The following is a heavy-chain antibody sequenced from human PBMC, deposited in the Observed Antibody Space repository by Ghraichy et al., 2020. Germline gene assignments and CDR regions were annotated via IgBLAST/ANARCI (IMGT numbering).Heavy chain of an antibody. D-gene: IGHD1-14*01. CDR3: ARHLANWGSPEYYFDS. CDR1: GGSISSSTYY. CDR2: VYYIGST. V-gene: IGHV4-39*01. J-gene: IGHJ4*02. Sequence: TLSLTCTVSGGSISSSTYYWGWIRQPPGKGLEWIGSVYYIGSTFYTPSLKSRVTISVATSKNQFSLRLSPVTAADTAVYYCARHLANWGSPEYYFDSWGQGTLVTVSS.